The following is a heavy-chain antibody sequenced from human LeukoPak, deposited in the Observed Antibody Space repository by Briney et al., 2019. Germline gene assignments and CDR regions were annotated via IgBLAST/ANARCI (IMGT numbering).Heavy chain of an antibody. CDR3: ARHYDSSGYFEPDY. V-gene: IGHV1-8*01. J-gene: IGHJ4*02. CDR1: GYTFTSYD. Sequence: ASVKVSCKASGYTFTSYDINWVRQATGQGLEWMGWMNPNSGNTGYAQKFQGRVTMTTDTSTSTAYMELRSLRSDDTAVYYCARHYDSSGYFEPDYWGQGTLVTVSS. D-gene: IGHD3-22*01. CDR2: MNPNSGNT.